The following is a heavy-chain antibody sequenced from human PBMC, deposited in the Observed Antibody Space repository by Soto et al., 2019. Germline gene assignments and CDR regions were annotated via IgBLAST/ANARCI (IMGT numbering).Heavy chain of an antibody. V-gene: IGHV6-1*01. J-gene: IGHJ6*02. D-gene: IGHD3-22*01. CDR2: TYYRSKWYN. CDR3: ARVSTNHYVCSGPTYYYGMEV. CDR1: GDSVFSNTAA. Sequence: PSQTLSLTCAISGDSVFSNTAAWTWIRQSPSRGLEWLGRTYYRSKWYNDYAVSVKSRITINPDTSKNQFSLQLNSVTPEDAAVYYCARVSTNHYVCSGPTYYYGMEVWGQGTTVTVSS.